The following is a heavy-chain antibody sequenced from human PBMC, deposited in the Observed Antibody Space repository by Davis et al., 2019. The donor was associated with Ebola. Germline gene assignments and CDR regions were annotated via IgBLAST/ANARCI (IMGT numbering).Heavy chain of an antibody. V-gene: IGHV4-34*01. D-gene: IGHD2-21*02. J-gene: IGHJ4*02. Sequence: SETLSLTCAVYGGSFSGYYWSWIRQPPGKGLEWIGEIYHSGSTNYNPSLKSRVTISVDKSKNQFSLKLSSVTAADTAVYYCARREVTYFDYWGQGTLVTVSS. CDR2: IYHSGST. CDR3: ARREVTYFDY. CDR1: GGSFSGYY.